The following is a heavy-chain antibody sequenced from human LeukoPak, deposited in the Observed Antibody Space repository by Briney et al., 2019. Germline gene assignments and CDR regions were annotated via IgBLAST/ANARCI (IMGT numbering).Heavy chain of an antibody. J-gene: IGHJ6*03. CDR1: GGSISSGSYY. CDR2: IYTSGST. D-gene: IGHD3-10*01. Sequence: SETLSLTCTVSGGSISSGSYYWSWIRQPVGKGLEWIGRIYTSGSTNYNPSLKSRVTISVDTSKNQFSLKLSSVTAADTAVYYCARVNLVRGSLDYYYYYMDVWGKGTTVTISS. CDR3: ARVNLVRGSLDYYYYYMDV. V-gene: IGHV4-61*02.